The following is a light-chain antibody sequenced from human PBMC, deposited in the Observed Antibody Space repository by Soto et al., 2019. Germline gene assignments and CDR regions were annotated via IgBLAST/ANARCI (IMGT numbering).Light chain of an antibody. CDR1: QSISSW. Sequence: DIQMTQSPSTLSASVGDRVTITCRASQSISSWLAWYQQKPGKAPKLLIYKASSLESGVPSRFSGSGSGTEFTLTISSLQPEDFATYYCQQSYSSPRTFGQGTKVDIK. CDR2: KAS. V-gene: IGKV1-5*03. J-gene: IGKJ1*01. CDR3: QQSYSSPRT.